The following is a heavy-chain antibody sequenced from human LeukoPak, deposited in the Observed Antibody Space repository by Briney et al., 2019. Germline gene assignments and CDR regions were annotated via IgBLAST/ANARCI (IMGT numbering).Heavy chain of an antibody. CDR2: INTNTGNP. J-gene: IGHJ4*02. CDR1: GYTFTRYA. V-gene: IGHV7-4-1*02. Sequence: ASVKVSCKASGYTFTRYAMNWMRQAPGQGLEWMGWINTNTGNPTYAQGFTGRFVFSLDTSVSTAYLQISSLKAEDTAVYYCARDGDTAMDARFDYWGQGTLVTVSS. CDR3: ARDGDTAMDARFDY. D-gene: IGHD5-18*01.